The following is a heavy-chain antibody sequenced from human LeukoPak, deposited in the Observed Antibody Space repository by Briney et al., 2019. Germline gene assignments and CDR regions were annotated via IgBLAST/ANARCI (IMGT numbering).Heavy chain of an antibody. CDR1: GGSISSSSYY. Sequence: SETLSLTCTVSGGSISSSSYYWGWIRQPPGKGLEWIGSIYYSGSTYYNPSLKSRLSTSVDTSKNHIVLKLTSVTATDTAVYFCARRVGFYGSGSLNYFDPWGQGILVSVSS. D-gene: IGHD3-10*01. J-gene: IGHJ5*01. V-gene: IGHV4-39*02. CDR2: IYYSGST. CDR3: ARRVGFYGSGSLNYFDP.